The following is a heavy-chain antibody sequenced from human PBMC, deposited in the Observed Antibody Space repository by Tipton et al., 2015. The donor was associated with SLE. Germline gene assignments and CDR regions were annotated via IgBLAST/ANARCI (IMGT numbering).Heavy chain of an antibody. CDR3: AKTTVTTDAFDI. CDR2: ISGSGGST. Sequence: SLRLSCAASGFTFSSYSMNWVRQAPGKGLEWVSAISGSGGSTYYADSVKGRFTISRDNSKNTLYLQMNSLRAEDTAVYYCAKTTVTTDAFDIWGQGTMVTVSS. D-gene: IGHD4-17*01. CDR1: GFTFSSYS. J-gene: IGHJ3*02. V-gene: IGHV3-23*01.